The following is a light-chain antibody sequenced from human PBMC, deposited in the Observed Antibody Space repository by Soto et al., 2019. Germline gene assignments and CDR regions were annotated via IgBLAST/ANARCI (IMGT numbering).Light chain of an antibody. CDR1: SSDVGGYNY. CDR3: SSYTGSSTVV. CDR2: GVS. Sequence: QSVLTQPASVSGSPGQSITISCTGTSSDVGGYNYVSWYQQHPAKAPKLIIYGVSNRPSGVSNHFSGYKSGNTASLTISGLQAEDEADYYCSSYTGSSTVVVGGGTKVTVL. V-gene: IGLV2-14*01. J-gene: IGLJ2*01.